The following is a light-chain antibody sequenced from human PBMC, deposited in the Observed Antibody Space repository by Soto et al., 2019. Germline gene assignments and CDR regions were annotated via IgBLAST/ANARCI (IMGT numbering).Light chain of an antibody. CDR2: ENT. CDR1: RSKNASYD. CDR3: QSFDNSLSDYYV. J-gene: IGLJ1*01. V-gene: IGLV1-40*01. Sequence: QSVLTQPPSVSGAPGQRVTLSSPGTRSKNASYDVHWYQQLPGTAPKPLICENTNRPSGVPDRFSGSKSGTLASLAITGLQAEDEADYYCQSFDNSLSDYYVFGTGTKVTVL.